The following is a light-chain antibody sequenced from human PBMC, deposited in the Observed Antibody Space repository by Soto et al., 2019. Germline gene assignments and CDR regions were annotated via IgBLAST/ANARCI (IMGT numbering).Light chain of an antibody. CDR3: HQRSNWPWT. CDR2: GAS. CDR1: QSVSNNY. J-gene: IGKJ1*01. Sequence: EIVLTQPPGTLSLSPGERATLSCRASQSVSNNYLAWYQQKPGQAPRLLIYGASNRATGIPARFSGSGSGTDFTLTISSLEPEDFAVYYCHQRSNWPWTFGQGTKVDIK. V-gene: IGKV3D-20*02.